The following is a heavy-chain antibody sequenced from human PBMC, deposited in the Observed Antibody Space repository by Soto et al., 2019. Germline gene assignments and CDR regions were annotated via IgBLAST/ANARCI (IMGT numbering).Heavy chain of an antibody. J-gene: IGHJ6*02. D-gene: IGHD3-10*01. V-gene: IGHV1-2*02. Sequence: QVQLVQSGAEVKKPGASVKVSCKASRYTFTGYYMHWVRQAPGQGLEWMGWINPNSGGTNYAQKFQGRVTMTRDTSLSTAWVERGGLRSDDTAVYSCGGGGITMVRGIYYGMDVWGQGTTVTVSS. CDR2: INPNSGGT. CDR1: RYTFTGYY. CDR3: GGGGITMVRGIYYGMDV.